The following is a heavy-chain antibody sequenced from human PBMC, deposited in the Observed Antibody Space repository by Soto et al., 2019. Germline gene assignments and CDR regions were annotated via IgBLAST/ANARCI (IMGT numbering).Heavy chain of an antibody. CDR1: GGSFSGYY. J-gene: IGHJ5*02. Sequence: PSETLSLTCAVYGGSFSGYYWSWIRQPPGKGLEWIGEINHSGSTNYNPSLKSRVTISVDTSKNQFSLKLSSVTAADTTVYYCARIGTSAYYDFWTRGFDPWGQGTLVTVSS. D-gene: IGHD3-3*01. V-gene: IGHV4-34*01. CDR3: ARIGTSAYYDFWTRGFDP. CDR2: INHSGST.